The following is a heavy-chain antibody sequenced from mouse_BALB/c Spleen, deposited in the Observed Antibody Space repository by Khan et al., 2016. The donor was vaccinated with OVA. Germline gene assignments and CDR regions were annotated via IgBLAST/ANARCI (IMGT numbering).Heavy chain of an antibody. D-gene: IGHD2-4*01. CDR1: GFSLTTYG. Sequence: VQLQESGPGLVQPSQSLSITCTVSGFSLTTYGVHWVRQSPGKGLEWLGVIWSGGITDYNAPFISRLSISKDNSKCQVFFRMNSLQANDTSIYYCARNYDYDEGLAYWGQGTLVTVSA. CDR3: ARNYDYDEGLAY. CDR2: IWSGGIT. J-gene: IGHJ3*01. V-gene: IGHV2-2*02.